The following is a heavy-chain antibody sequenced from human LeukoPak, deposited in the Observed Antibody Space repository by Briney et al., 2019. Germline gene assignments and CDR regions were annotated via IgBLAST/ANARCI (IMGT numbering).Heavy chain of an antibody. CDR1: GGSISSYY. V-gene: IGHV4-59*01. J-gene: IGHJ4*02. CDR2: INYSGST. CDR3: ARGGGEFDY. D-gene: IGHD4-23*01. Sequence: SETLSLTCSVSGGSISSYYWSWIRQPPGKGLEWIGYINYSGSTKYNPSLKSRATISVDTSKNQFSLNLSSVTAADTAVYYCARGGGEFDYWGQGTLVTVSS.